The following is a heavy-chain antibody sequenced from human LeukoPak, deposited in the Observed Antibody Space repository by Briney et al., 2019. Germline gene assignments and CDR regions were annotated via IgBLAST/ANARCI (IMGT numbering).Heavy chain of an antibody. V-gene: IGHV4-59*08. CDR3: ARAPLIYYYYMDV. Sequence: SETLSLTCSVSGASISSYYWGWIRQPPGKGLEWIGHIYYSGSTNYNPSLKSRVTISVDTSKNQFSLKLSSVTAADTAVYYCARAPLIYYYYMDVWGKGTTVTISS. CDR2: IYYSGST. CDR1: GASISSYY. J-gene: IGHJ6*03. D-gene: IGHD2-8*01.